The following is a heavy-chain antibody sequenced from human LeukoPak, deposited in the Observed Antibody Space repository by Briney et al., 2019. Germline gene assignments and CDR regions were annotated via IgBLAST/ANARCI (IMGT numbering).Heavy chain of an antibody. D-gene: IGHD1-26*01. CDR3: ARVTWELPGAFDY. CDR1: GDSISSSTFY. CDR2: ISYSGST. J-gene: IGHJ4*01. Sequence: PSETLSLTCTVSGDSISSSTFYWGWIRQPPGKGLEWVGTISYSGSTYYNPSLKSRVTISVDTSKNQFSLKLSSVTAADTAVYYCARVTWELPGAFDYWGQGTLVTVSS. V-gene: IGHV4-39*07.